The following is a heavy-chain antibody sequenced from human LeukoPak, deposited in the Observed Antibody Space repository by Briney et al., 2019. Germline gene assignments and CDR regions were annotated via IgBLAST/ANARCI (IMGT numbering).Heavy chain of an antibody. Sequence: TSETLSLTCAVYGGSFSGYYWSWIRQPPGKGLEWIGYIYHSGSTYYNPSLKSRVTISVARSKNQFSLKLSSVTAADTAVYYCARVTSDDSSGYYKVFDYWGQGTLVTVSS. V-gene: IGHV4-34*01. CDR2: IYHSGST. J-gene: IGHJ4*02. D-gene: IGHD3-22*01. CDR3: ARVTSDDSSGYYKVFDY. CDR1: GGSFSGYY.